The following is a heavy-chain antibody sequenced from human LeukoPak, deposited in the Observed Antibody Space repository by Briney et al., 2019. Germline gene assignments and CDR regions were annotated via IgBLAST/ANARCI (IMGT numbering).Heavy chain of an antibody. V-gene: IGHV3-30*02. CDR2: IRYDGSNK. CDR3: AKVRNWYKGDIDFDY. Sequence: PGGSLRLSCAASGFIFSSYGIHWVRQAPGKGLEWVAFIRYDGSNKYYADSVKGRFTISRDNSKNTLYLQMNSLRAEDTAVYYCAKVRNWYKGDIDFDYWGQGTLATVSS. J-gene: IGHJ4*02. CDR1: GFIFSSYG. D-gene: IGHD1/OR15-1a*01.